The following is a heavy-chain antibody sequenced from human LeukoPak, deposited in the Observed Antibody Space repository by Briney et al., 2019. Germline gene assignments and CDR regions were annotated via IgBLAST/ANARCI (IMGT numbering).Heavy chain of an antibody. CDR2: ISYVSYDGSNK. Sequence: PGGSLRLSCAASGFTFSSYAMHWVRQAPGKGLEWVAVISYVSYDGSNKYYADSVKGRFTISRDKSKNTLYLQMNSLRAEDTAVYYCARGLQGAFDIWGQGTMVTVSS. CDR3: ARGLQGAFDI. V-gene: IGHV3-30*04. CDR1: GFTFSSYA. D-gene: IGHD5-24*01. J-gene: IGHJ3*02.